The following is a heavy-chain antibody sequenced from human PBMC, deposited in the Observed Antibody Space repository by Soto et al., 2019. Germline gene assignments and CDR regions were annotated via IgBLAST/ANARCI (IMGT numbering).Heavy chain of an antibody. J-gene: IGHJ6*02. Sequence: ASVKVSCKASGYTFTSYGISWVRQAPGQGLEWMGWISAYNGNTNYAQKLQGRVTMTTDTSTSTAYMELRSLRSDDTAVYYCARDRLYSYGHYYYYYGMDVWDQGTTVTVSS. CDR2: ISAYNGNT. CDR1: GYTFTSYG. V-gene: IGHV1-18*01. CDR3: ARDRLYSYGHYYYYYGMDV. D-gene: IGHD5-18*01.